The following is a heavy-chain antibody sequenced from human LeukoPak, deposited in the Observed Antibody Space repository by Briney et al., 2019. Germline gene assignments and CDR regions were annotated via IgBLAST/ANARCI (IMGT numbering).Heavy chain of an antibody. CDR3: ARPYCSSTSCYGAYDAFDI. J-gene: IGHJ3*02. CDR1: GGSISSSSYY. V-gene: IGHV4-39*01. CDR2: MYYSGST. D-gene: IGHD2-2*01. Sequence: SETLSLTCTVSGGSISSSSYYWGWIRQPPGKGLEWIGSMYYSGSTYYNPSLKSRVTISVDTSKNQSSLKLSSVTAADTAVYYCARPYCSSTSCYGAYDAFDIWGQGTMVTVSS.